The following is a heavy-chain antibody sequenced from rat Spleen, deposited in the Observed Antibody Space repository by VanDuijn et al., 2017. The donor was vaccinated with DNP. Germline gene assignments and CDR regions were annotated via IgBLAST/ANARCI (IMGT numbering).Heavy chain of an antibody. J-gene: IGHJ2*01. V-gene: IGHV2-6*01. CDR2: MSSGGGT. CDR3: ARSQGYYYDGSYYPFAY. D-gene: IGHD1-12*02. CDR1: GFSLTTYT. Sequence: QVQLKESGPGLVQPSQTLSLTCTVSGFSLTTYTVSWVRQPPGKGLEWIAAMSSGGGTYYNSALKSRLSISRDTSKSQVFLKMDSVQTEDTAMYFCARSQGYYYDGSYYPFAYWGQGVMVTVSS.